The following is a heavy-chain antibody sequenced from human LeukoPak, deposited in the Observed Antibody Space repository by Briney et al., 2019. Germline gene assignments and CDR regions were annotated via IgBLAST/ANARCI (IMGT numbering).Heavy chain of an antibody. J-gene: IGHJ6*03. CDR3: ASPDYYGSGSYYYYMDV. CDR2: ISGRSSTI. V-gene: IGHV3-48*04. CDR1: AFTFSDYS. D-gene: IGHD3-10*01. Sequence: PGGSLRLSCVASAFTFSDYSMNWVRQAPGKGLEWVSYISGRSSTIYYADSVKGRFTISRDNAKNSLYLQMNSLRAEDTAVYYCASPDYYGSGSYYYYMDVWGKGTTVTVSS.